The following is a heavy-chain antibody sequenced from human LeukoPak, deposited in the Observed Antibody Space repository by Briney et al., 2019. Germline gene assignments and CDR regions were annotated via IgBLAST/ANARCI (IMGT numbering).Heavy chain of an antibody. CDR3: ARDLYYYDSSGPPLSD. Sequence: ASVKVSCKASGYTFTGYYMHWVRQAPGQGLERMGRINPNSGGTNYAQKFQGRVTMTRDTSISTAYMELSRLRFDDTAVYYCARDLYYYDSSGPPLSDWGQGTLVTVSS. D-gene: IGHD3-22*01. J-gene: IGHJ4*02. CDR1: GYTFTGYY. CDR2: INPNSGGT. V-gene: IGHV1-2*06.